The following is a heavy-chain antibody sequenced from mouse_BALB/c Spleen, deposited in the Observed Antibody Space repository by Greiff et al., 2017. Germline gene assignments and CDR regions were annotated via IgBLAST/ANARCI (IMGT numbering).Heavy chain of an antibody. CDR3: AREGRLRRAMDY. D-gene: IGHD1-2*01. CDR2: ISDGGSYT. V-gene: IGHV5-4*02. J-gene: IGHJ4*01. Sequence: EVKLVESGGGLVKPGGSLKLSCAASGFTFSDYYMYWVRQTPEKRLEWVATISDGGSYTYYPDSVKGRFTISRDNAKNNLYLQMSSLKSEDTAMYYGAREGRLRRAMDYWGQGTSVTVSS. CDR1: GFTFSDYY.